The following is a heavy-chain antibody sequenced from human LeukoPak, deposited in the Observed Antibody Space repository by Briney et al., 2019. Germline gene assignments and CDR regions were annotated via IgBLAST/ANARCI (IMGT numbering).Heavy chain of an antibody. J-gene: IGHJ6*04. CDR2: ISYDGSNK. D-gene: IGHD3-16*01. CDR1: GFTFSSYS. Sequence: GGSLRLSCAASGFTFSSYSIHWVRQAPGKELEWVAVISYDGSNKYYADSVKGRFTISRDNSKNTLYLQMNSLRAEDTAVYYCAREPFGGYQYYYYYYGMDVWGKGTTVTVSS. CDR3: AREPFGGYQYYYYYYGMDV. V-gene: IGHV3-30*04.